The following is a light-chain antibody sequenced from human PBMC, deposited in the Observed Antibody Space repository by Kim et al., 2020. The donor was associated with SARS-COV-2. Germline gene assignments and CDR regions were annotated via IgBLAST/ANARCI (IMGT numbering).Light chain of an antibody. V-gene: IGKV1-39*01. CDR2: AAS. CDR1: QTIYRH. J-gene: IGKJ1*01. CDR3: QQTYNDPRTVGQSTPRT. Sequence: DIQMTQSPSSLSASVGDTVTIHCRASQTIYRHLNWYQQKPGKAPNLLIYAASTLQSGVPSRFSGSGSGTDFTLTISSLQPEDFASYFCQQTYNDPRTVGQSTPRTFGQGTKVDIK.